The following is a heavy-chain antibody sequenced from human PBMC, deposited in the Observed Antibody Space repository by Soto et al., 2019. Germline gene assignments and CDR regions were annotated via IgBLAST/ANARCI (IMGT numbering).Heavy chain of an antibody. CDR2: ISYNGGST. V-gene: IGHV3-64*01. D-gene: IGHD6-13*01. J-gene: IGHJ4*02. Sequence: GVCLRLSCAAARFTFSSYAMHWVRQAPGKGLEYVSAISYNGGSTYYANSVKGRFTISRDNSKNTLYLQMGSLRAEDMAVYYCATGNPDGYSSSWYGDYWGQGTLVTVSS. CDR1: RFTFSSYA. CDR3: ATGNPDGYSSSWYGDY.